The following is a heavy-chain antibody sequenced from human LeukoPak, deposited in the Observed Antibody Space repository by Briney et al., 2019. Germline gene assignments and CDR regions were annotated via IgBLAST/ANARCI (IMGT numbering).Heavy chain of an antibody. V-gene: IGHV4-59*01. CDR3: ARGGRWLQSAQFDY. CDR1: GVSISSYH. J-gene: IGHJ4*02. Sequence: SENLSLNGTVSGVSISSYHWSWIGPRQGNGLEGYGYNSYSGGTNYNPSLKSRVTISVDTSKNQSSLKLSCVTAADTAVYYCARGGRWLQSAQFDYGGRGNLVTVSS. CDR2: NSYSGGT. D-gene: IGHD5-24*01.